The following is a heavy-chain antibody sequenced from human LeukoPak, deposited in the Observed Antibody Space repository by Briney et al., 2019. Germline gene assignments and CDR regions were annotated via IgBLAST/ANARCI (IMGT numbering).Heavy chain of an antibody. V-gene: IGHV3-74*01. CDR1: GFTFSNYW. CDR2: ISPDGSST. J-gene: IGHJ3*02. D-gene: IGHD3-16*01. CDR3: ARGGGGGGAFDI. Sequence: PGGSLRLSCAASGFTFSNYWTHWVRQAPGKGLVWVSRISPDGSSTTYADSVKGRFTISRDNAKNMLYLQMNSLRAEGTAVYYCARGGGGGGAFDIWGQGTMVTVSS.